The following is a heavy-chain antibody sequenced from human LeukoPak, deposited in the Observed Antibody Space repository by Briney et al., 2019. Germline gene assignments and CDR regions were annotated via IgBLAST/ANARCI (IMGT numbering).Heavy chain of an antibody. D-gene: IGHD3/OR15-3a*01. CDR2: IKQDGSEK. CDR1: GFTFSSYW. V-gene: IGHV3-7*03. J-gene: IGHJ4*02. CDR3: ARADGTGGPYDY. Sequence: GGSLRLSCAASGFTFSSYWMSWVRQAAGKGREWVANIKQDGSEKYYVDSVKGRLTTSRDNANNSLYLQMNSLRAEDTAVYYCARADGTGGPYDYWGQGTLVTVSS.